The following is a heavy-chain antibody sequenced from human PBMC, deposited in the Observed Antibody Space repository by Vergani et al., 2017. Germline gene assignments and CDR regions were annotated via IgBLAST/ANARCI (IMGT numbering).Heavy chain of an antibody. D-gene: IGHD3-10*01. Sequence: EVQLVESGGGLVQPGGSLRLSCAASGFSFSSYSMNWVRQAPGKGLEWVSYISSSSSTIYYADSVKGRFTISRDNAKNSLYLQMNSLRAEDTAVYYCARFYVSGKTDYYYYGMDVWGQGTTVTVSS. J-gene: IGHJ6*02. CDR2: ISSSSSTI. CDR3: ARFYVSGKTDYYYYGMDV. V-gene: IGHV3-48*04. CDR1: GFSFSSYS.